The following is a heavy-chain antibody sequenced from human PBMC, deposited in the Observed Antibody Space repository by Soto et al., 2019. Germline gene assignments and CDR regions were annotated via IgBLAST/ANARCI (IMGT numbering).Heavy chain of an antibody. Sequence: LRLSCAASGFTFSIYAMSWVRQAPGKGLEWVSAISGSGGSTYFADSVKGRFTISRDNSKNTLFLQMNSLRAEDTAVYYCAKGYNSGWSFFDYWGQGTLVTVSS. CDR3: AKGYNSGWSFFDY. CDR2: ISGSGGST. D-gene: IGHD6-19*01. V-gene: IGHV3-23*01. J-gene: IGHJ4*02. CDR1: GFTFSIYA.